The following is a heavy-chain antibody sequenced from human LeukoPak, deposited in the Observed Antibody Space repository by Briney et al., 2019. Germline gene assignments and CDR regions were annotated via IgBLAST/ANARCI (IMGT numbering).Heavy chain of an antibody. D-gene: IGHD1-26*01. V-gene: IGHV3-13*01. CDR1: GFTFSSYD. CDR2: IGTAGDT. CDR3: ARGRSYYEEFDY. Sequence: GGSLRLSCAASGFTFSSYDMHWVRQATGKGLEWVSSIGTAGDTYYPGSVKGRFTISRENAKNSLYLQMDSLRAGDTAVYYCARGRSYYEEFDYWGQGTLVTVS. J-gene: IGHJ4*02.